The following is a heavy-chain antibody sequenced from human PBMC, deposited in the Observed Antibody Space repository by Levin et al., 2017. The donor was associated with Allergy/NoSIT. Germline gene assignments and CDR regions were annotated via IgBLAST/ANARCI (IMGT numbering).Heavy chain of an antibody. CDR1: GFTFKYAR. D-gene: IGHD4-23*01. CDR3: TTLLDYGGMLFDY. V-gene: IGHV3-15*01. Sequence: GESLKISCVASGFTFKYARMTWVRQAPGKGLEWVGHIKNIPDGATTDYAAPVRGRFLISRDDSENTVHLQMNSLKTEDTAVYYCTTLLDYGGMLFDYWGQGALVSVSS. J-gene: IGHJ4*02. CDR2: IKNIPDGATT.